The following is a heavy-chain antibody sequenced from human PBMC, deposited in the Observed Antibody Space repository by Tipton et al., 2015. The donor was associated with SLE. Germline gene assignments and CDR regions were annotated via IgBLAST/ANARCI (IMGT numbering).Heavy chain of an antibody. Sequence: TLSLTCTVSGGSINSSSDLWGWIRQPPGKGLEWIGNIYYSGTTHYNPSLKSRVTMSVDTSKNQFSLKLNSVTAADTAMHYCARDGIVALIHYFDLWAQGTLVTVSS. J-gene: IGHJ4*02. D-gene: IGHD6-13*01. CDR3: ARDGIVALIHYFDL. CDR1: GGSINSSSDL. V-gene: IGHV4-39*07. CDR2: IYYSGTT.